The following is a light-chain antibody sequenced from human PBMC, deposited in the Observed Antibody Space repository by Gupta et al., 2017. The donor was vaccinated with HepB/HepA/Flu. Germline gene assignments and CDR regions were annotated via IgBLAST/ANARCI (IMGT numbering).Light chain of an antibody. V-gene: IGKV1-9*01. J-gene: IGKJ4*01. CDR2: AAS. CDR1: QGISSY. Sequence: DIQLTQSPSFLSASVGDRVTITCRASQGISSYFAWYQQKPGKAPNLLIYAASTLQSGVPSRFSGSGSETEFTLTISSLKPEDFATYYCQQLNSYPPTFGGGTKVEIK. CDR3: QQLNSYPPT.